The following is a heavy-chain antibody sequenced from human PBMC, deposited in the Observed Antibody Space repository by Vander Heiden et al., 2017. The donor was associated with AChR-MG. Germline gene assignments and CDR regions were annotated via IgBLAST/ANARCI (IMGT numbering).Heavy chain of an antibody. CDR1: GFTFLSYG. V-gene: IGHV3-30*03. J-gene: IGHJ4*02. D-gene: IGHD5-18*01. CDR2: ISYSGNDE. Sequence: QVQLVESGGGVVKPGGSLKLPCAASGFTFLSYGLQWVRQTPGKGLEWLALISYSGNDEWYADSVRGRFTVYRDNSQNRVFLQMTDLRSEDAALYFCVKGSGDGYGSSYFTHWGQGVLVAVSS. CDR3: VKGSGDGYGSSYFTH.